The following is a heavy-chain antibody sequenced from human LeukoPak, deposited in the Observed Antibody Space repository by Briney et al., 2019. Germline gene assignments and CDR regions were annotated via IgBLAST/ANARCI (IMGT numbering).Heavy chain of an antibody. CDR1: GFTFIRYS. Sequence: PGGSLRLSCAASGFTFIRYSMNWVRQAPGKGLEWVSSISSGRGYMYYADSAKGRFTISRDSAKNSLYLQMNSLRVEDTAVYYCARDPAVYFGVVKSLDYWGQGTLVTVSS. CDR3: ARDPAVYFGVVKSLDY. CDR2: ISSGRGYM. D-gene: IGHD3-3*01. J-gene: IGHJ4*02. V-gene: IGHV3-21*01.